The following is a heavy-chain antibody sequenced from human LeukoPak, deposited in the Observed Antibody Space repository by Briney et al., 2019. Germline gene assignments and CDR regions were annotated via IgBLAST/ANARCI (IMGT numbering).Heavy chain of an antibody. CDR2: INHSGST. CDR3: ATSPHFSSIAAGVGVWFDT. V-gene: IGHV4-34*01. CDR1: GGSFSGYY. Sequence: SETLSLTCAVYGGSFSGYYWSWIRQPPRKGLEWIGEINHSGSTNYNPSLKSRVTISVDTSKNQFSLKLSSVTAADTAVYYCATSPHFSSIAAGVGVWFDTWGQGTLVTVSS. J-gene: IGHJ5*02. D-gene: IGHD6-6*01.